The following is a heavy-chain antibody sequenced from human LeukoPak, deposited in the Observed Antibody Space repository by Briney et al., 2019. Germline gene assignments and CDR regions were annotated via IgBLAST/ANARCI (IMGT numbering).Heavy chain of an antibody. Sequence: GGSLRLSCAASGFTFSSYWMHWVRQAPGKGLVWVSRINSDGSSTSYADSVKGRFTISRDNAKNTLYLQMNGLRAEDTAVYYCAPVDGDPRLGYYYGMDVWGQGTTVTVSS. CDR2: INSDGSST. CDR1: GFTFSSYW. D-gene: IGHD4-17*01. CDR3: APVDGDPRLGYYYGMDV. V-gene: IGHV3-74*01. J-gene: IGHJ6*02.